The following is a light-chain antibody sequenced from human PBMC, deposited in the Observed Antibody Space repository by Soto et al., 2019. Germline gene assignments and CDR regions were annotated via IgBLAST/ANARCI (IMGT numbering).Light chain of an antibody. Sequence: QSVLTQPASVSGSPGQSITISCSGPTSDIHDFNSISWYRHHPGKAPRLIVYDVNKRPSGISPRFSGSTSGLTASLTISGLQGEDEADYFCTSYTAKNTLVFGTGTKVTVL. CDR3: TSYTAKNTLV. V-gene: IGLV2-14*01. CDR1: TSDIHDFNS. CDR2: DVN. J-gene: IGLJ1*01.